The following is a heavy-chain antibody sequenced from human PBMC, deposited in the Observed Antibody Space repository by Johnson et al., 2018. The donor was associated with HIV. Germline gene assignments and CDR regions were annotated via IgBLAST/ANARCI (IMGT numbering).Heavy chain of an antibody. CDR1: GFTFSSYG. D-gene: IGHD1-26*01. Sequence: QVQLVESGGGVVQPGRSLRLSCAASGFTFSSYGMHWVRQAPGKGLEWVSYISSSGSTIYYADSVKGRFTISRDNSKNTLYLQMNSLRAEDTAVYYCAKTYSGSNRDAFDIWGQGTMVTVSS. CDR3: AKTYSGSNRDAFDI. J-gene: IGHJ3*02. V-gene: IGHV3-NL1*01. CDR2: ISSSGSTI.